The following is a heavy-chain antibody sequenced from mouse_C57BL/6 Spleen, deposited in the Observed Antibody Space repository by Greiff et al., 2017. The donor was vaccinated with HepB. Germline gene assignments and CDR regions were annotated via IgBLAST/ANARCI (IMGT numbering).Heavy chain of an antibody. Sequence: EVMLVESGGDLVKPGGSLKLSCAASGFTFSSYGMSWVRQTPDKRLEWVATISSGGSYTYYPDSVKGRFTISRDNAKNTLYLQMSSLKSEDTAMYYCARHGTTVNDFDYWGHGTTLTVSS. CDR3: ARHGTTVNDFDY. V-gene: IGHV5-6*01. D-gene: IGHD1-1*01. CDR1: GFTFSSYG. J-gene: IGHJ2*01. CDR2: ISSGGSYT.